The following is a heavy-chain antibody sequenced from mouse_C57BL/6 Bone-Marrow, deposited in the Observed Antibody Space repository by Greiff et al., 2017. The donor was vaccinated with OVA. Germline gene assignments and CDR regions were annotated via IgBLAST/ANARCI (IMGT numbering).Heavy chain of an antibody. CDR1: GYTFTDYY. CDR3: GKRTAY. V-gene: IGHV1-26*01. Sequence: EVQLQQSGPELVKPGASVKISCKASGYTFTDYYMNWVKQSHGKSLEWIGDINPNNGGTSYNQKFKGKATLTVDKSSSTAYMELRSLTSEDSAVYYCGKRTAYWGQGTLVTVSA. J-gene: IGHJ3*01. CDR2: INPNNGGT.